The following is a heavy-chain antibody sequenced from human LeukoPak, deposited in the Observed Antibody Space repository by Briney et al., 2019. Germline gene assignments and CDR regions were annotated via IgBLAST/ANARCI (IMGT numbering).Heavy chain of an antibody. V-gene: IGHV1-24*01. CDR2: FDPEDGET. Sequence: ASVKVPCKISGYTLTELSMHWVRQAPGKGLEWMGGFDPEDGETIYAQKFQGRVTMTEDTSTDTAYMELSSLRSEDTAVYYCATASPYDYVWGSYRPKNYYYYGMDVWGQGTTVTVSS. CDR3: ATASPYDYVWGSYRPKNYYYYGMDV. J-gene: IGHJ6*02. D-gene: IGHD3-16*02. CDR1: GYTLTELS.